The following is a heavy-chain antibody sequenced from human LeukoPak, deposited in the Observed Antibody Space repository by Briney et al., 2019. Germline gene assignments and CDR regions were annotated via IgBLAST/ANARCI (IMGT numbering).Heavy chain of an antibody. D-gene: IGHD3-22*01. CDR3: AKDMSYDSSGPSFDY. CDR2: ISWNSGSI. V-gene: IGHV3-9*03. J-gene: IGHJ4*02. CDR1: GFTFDDYA. Sequence: PGRSLRLSCAASGFTFDDYAMPWVRQAPGKGLEWVSGISWNSGSIGYADSVKGRFTISRDNAKNSLYLQMNSLRAEDMALYYCAKDMSYDSSGPSFDYWGQGTRVTVSS.